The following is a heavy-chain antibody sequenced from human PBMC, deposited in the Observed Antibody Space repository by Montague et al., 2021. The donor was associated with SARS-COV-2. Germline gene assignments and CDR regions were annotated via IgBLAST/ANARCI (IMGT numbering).Heavy chain of an antibody. V-gene: IGHV4-59*01. CDR2: IYYSGST. Sequence: SXTLSLTCTVSGGSITSYYWTWIRQPPGKGLEWVGRIYYSGSTNYNPSLKSRVTISVDTSKNQFSLKLSSVTAADTAVYYCARTGLGAYDILTGYTVNAFDMWGQGTMVTVPS. CDR3: ARTGLGAYDILTGYTVNAFDM. CDR1: GGSITSYY. J-gene: IGHJ3*02. D-gene: IGHD3-9*01.